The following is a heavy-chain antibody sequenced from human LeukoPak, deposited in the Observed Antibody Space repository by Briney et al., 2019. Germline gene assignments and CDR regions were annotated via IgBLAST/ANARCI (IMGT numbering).Heavy chain of an antibody. CDR2: ISSSGSTI. CDR1: GFTFSDYY. CDR3: ARDSRVYYDSSGSAYHFDY. D-gene: IGHD3-22*01. J-gene: IGHJ4*02. Sequence: PGGSLRLSCAASGFTFSDYYMSWIRQAPGKGLEWVSYISSSGSTIYYADSVKGRFTISRDNAKNSLYLQMNSLRAEDTAVYYCARDSRVYYDSSGSAYHFDYWGQGTLVTVSS. V-gene: IGHV3-11*01.